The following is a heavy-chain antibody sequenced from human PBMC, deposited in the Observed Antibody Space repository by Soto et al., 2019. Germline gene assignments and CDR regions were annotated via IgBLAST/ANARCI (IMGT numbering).Heavy chain of an antibody. V-gene: IGHV5-51*01. CDR2: IYPGDSDT. J-gene: IGHJ6*02. CDR3: ARHENAMGV. CDR1: GYAFANYW. Sequence: GESLKISCKASGYAFANYWIGWVRQMPGKGLEWMGIIYPGDSDTRYSPSFQGQVTISADKSISTAYLQWSSLKASDTAMYYCARHENAMGVWGQGTTVTVSS.